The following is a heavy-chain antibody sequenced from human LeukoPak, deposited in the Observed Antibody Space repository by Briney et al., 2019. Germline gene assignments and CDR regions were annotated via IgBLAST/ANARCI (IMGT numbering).Heavy chain of an antibody. V-gene: IGHV1-46*01. Sequence: ASVKVSCKASGYTFTSYYMHWVRQAPGQGLEWMGIINPSGGSTSYAQKFQGRVTITADESTSTAYMELSSLRSEDTAVYYCAREGQQRPKRFDYWGQGTLVTVSS. D-gene: IGHD6-13*01. J-gene: IGHJ4*02. CDR3: AREGQQRPKRFDY. CDR2: INPSGGST. CDR1: GYTFTSYY.